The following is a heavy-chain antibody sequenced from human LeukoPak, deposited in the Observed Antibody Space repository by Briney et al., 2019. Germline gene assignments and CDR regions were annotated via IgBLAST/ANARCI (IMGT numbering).Heavy chain of an antibody. D-gene: IGHD3-16*01. CDR3: TRGGRLHPQSPY. J-gene: IGHJ4*02. CDR1: GFTFSTYW. Sequence: GGSLRLSCAASGFTFSTYWMSWVRQAPGKGLEWAANIKQDGSDIYYVDSVKGRFTISRDNAKNSLYLQMSSLRAEDTAVYYCTRGGRLHPQSPYWGQGTLVTVSS. CDR2: IKQDGSDI. V-gene: IGHV3-7*01.